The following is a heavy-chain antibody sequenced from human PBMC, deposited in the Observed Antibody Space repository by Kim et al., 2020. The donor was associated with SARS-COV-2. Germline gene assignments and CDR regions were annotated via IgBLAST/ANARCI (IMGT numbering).Heavy chain of an antibody. CDR3: ARTYRPGYYYGMDV. CDR2: IGSSGSPI. J-gene: IGHJ6*02. Sequence: GGSLRLSCAASGFTFSDYYMSWVRQAPGKGLEWVSYIGSSGSPIYYSDSVKGRFTISRDNANNSLYLKMNSLRAEDAALYYCARTYRPGYYYGMDVWG. V-gene: IGHV3-11*01. CDR1: GFTFSDYY. D-gene: IGHD4-4*01.